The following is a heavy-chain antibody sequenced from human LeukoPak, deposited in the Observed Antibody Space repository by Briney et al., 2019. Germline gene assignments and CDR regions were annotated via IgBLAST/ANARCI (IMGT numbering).Heavy chain of an antibody. CDR2: INAYNGNT. CDR3: ARYCSGGSCYSENAFDI. V-gene: IGHV1-18*01. J-gene: IGHJ3*02. D-gene: IGHD2-15*01. Sequence: ASVKVTCKASGYTFTSYGSSWVRQAPGQGLEWMGWINAYNGNTNYAQKLQDRVTMTTDTSTSTAYMELRSLRSDDTAVYYCARYCSGGSCYSENAFDIWGQGTMVTVSS. CDR1: GYTFTSYG.